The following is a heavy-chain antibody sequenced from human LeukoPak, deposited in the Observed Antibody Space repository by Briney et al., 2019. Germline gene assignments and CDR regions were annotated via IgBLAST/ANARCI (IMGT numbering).Heavy chain of an antibody. Sequence: PGRSLRLSCAASGFTFSSYAMHWVRQAPGKGLEWVAVISYDGSNKYYADSVKGRFTISRDNLKNTLYLQMNSLRAEDTAVYYCAKVPGYCSGGSCYFGYYYYYMDVWGKGTTVTVSS. CDR3: AKVPGYCSGGSCYFGYYYYYMDV. CDR2: ISYDGSNK. CDR1: GFTFSSYA. V-gene: IGHV3-30*04. J-gene: IGHJ6*03. D-gene: IGHD2-15*01.